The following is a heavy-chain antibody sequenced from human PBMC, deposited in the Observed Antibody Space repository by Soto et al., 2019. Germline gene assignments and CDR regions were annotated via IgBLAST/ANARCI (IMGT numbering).Heavy chain of an antibody. V-gene: IGHV3-23*01. CDR1: GFTFSTYA. D-gene: IGHD1-26*01. Sequence: EVQLLESGGGLVQPGGYLRLSCAASGFTFSTYAMSWVRLATGKGLQWVSTISGSGDYTYDADYVKGRFTISRDNSKTMMYLQLNGLIAEDTAVSYCANLVGSSPFAYWGQGTLVTVSS. CDR3: ANLVGSSPFAY. J-gene: IGHJ4*02. CDR2: ISGSGDYT.